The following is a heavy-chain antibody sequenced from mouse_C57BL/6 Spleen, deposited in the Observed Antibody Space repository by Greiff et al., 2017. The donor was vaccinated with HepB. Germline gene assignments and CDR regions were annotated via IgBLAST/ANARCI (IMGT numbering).Heavy chain of an antibody. D-gene: IGHD2-4*01. CDR3: ARRMDYDGDYYAMDY. Sequence: QVQLQQPGAELVKPGASVKLSCKASGYTFTSYWMHWVKQRPGQGLEWIGMIHPNSGSTNYNEKFKSKATLTVDKSSSTAYMQLSSLTSEDSAVYYCARRMDYDGDYYAMDYWGQGTSVTVSS. V-gene: IGHV1-64*01. CDR2: IHPNSGST. CDR1: GYTFTSYW. J-gene: IGHJ4*01.